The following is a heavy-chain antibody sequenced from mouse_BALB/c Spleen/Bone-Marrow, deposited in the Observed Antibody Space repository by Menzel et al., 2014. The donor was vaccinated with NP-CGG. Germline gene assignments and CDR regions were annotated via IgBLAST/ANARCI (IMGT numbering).Heavy chain of an antibody. V-gene: IGHV3-1*02. D-gene: IGHD2-14*01. CDR1: GYSITSGYS. CDR3: AREGAYYRYDYAMDY. J-gene: IGHJ4*01. CDR2: IHYSGST. Sequence: VQLKESGPDLVKPSQSLSLTCTVTGYSITSGYSWHWIRQFPGNKLEWMGYIHYSGSTNYNPSLKSRISITRDTSKNQLFLQLNSVTTEDTATYYCAREGAYYRYDYAMDYWGQGTSVTVSS.